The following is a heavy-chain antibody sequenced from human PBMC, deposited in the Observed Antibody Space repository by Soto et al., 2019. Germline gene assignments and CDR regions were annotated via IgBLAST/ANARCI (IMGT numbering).Heavy chain of an antibody. V-gene: IGHV4-59*01. CDR1: GGSISSYY. CDR2: IYYSGST. J-gene: IGHJ6*02. D-gene: IGHD4-17*01. CDR3: ARNQIDYGDSFPYSYYGMDV. Sequence: SETLSLTCTVSGGSISSYYWSWIRQPPGKGLEWIGYIYYSGSTNYNPSLKSRVTISVDTSKNQFSLKLSSVTAADTAVYYCARNQIDYGDSFPYSYYGMDVWGQGTTVTVSS.